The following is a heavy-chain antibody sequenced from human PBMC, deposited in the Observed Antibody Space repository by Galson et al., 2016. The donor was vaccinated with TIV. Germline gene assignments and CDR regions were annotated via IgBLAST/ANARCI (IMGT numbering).Heavy chain of an antibody. V-gene: IGHV3-66*03. J-gene: IGHJ6*02. D-gene: IGHD2-21*01. CDR1: GLSVRDNY. CDR3: ARDRTYCVGECFYNYYYGMDV. Sequence: SLRLSCAASGLSVRDNYMAWVRQAPGKGLEWVSVIKSRGAIEYADSVKGRFTVSRDTYKNTVFLQMNSLRNEDTAAYYCARDRTYCVGECFYNYYYGMDVWGQGTTAIVSS. CDR2: IKSRGAI.